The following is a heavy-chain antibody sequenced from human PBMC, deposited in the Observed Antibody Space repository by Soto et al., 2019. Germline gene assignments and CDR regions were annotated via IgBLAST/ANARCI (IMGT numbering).Heavy chain of an antibody. V-gene: IGHV3-48*02. CDR2: ISSSGTTI. CDR3: ARPQRAYDFWSGLFDY. Sequence: EVQLVESGGGLVQPGGSLRLSCAASGFTFSSYSMNWVRQAPGKGLEWVSYISSSGTTIYYTDSVKGRFTISRDNAKNSLYLQMNSLRDEDTAVYYCARPQRAYDFWSGLFDYWGQGNLVTVSS. D-gene: IGHD3-3*01. CDR1: GFTFSSYS. J-gene: IGHJ4*02.